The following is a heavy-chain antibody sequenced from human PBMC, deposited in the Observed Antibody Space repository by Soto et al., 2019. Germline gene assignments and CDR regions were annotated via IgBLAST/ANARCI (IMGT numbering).Heavy chain of an antibody. Sequence: QVQLVESGGGVVQPGRSLRLSCAASGFTFSNYAMHWVRQAPGKGLEWVAVISYDGSNKYYADSVKGRFTLSRDTSKNPLYLQMNSLRAEDTAVYYCARERSGGVVVVAAYFDYWGQGTLVTVSS. CDR1: GFTFSNYA. J-gene: IGHJ4*02. V-gene: IGHV3-30-3*01. CDR3: ARERSGGVVVVAAYFDY. D-gene: IGHD2-15*01. CDR2: ISYDGSNK.